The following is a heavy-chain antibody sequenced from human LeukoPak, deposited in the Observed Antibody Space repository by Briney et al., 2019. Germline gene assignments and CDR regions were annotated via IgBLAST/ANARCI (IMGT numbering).Heavy chain of an antibody. CDR1: GFTFSSYG. CDR2: ISYDGSNK. J-gene: IGHJ4*02. D-gene: IGHD2-15*01. Sequence: PGRSLRLSCAASGFTFSSYGMHWVRQAPGKGLEWVAVISYDGSNKYYADSVKGRFTISRDNSKNTLYLQMNSLRAEDTAVYYCAGGGGLDYWGQGTLVTVSS. CDR3: AGGGGLDY. V-gene: IGHV3-30*03.